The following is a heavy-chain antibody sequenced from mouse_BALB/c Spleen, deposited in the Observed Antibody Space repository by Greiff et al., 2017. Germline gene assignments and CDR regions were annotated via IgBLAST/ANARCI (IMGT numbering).Heavy chain of an antibody. V-gene: IGHV5-4*02. CDR1: GFTFSDYY. Sequence: EVKLVESGGGLVKPGGSLKLSCAASGFTFSDYYMYWVRQTPEKRLEWVATISDGGSYTYYPDSVKGRFTISRDNAKNNLYLQMSSLKSEDTAMYYCARDKGSTTASWFAYWGQGTLVTVSA. D-gene: IGHD1-2*01. CDR2: ISDGGSYT. J-gene: IGHJ3*01. CDR3: ARDKGSTTASWFAY.